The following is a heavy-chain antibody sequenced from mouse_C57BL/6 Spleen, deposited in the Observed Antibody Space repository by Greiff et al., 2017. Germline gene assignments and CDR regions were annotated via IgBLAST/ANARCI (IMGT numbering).Heavy chain of an antibody. D-gene: IGHD1-1*01. V-gene: IGHV1-82*01. CDR2: IYPGDGDT. J-gene: IGHJ2*01. CDR3: ARSPTYYGSSSYFDY. Sequence: VKLMESGPELVKPGASVKISCKASGYAFSSSWMNWVKQRPGKGLEWIGRIYPGDGDTNYNGKFKGKATLTADKSSSTAYMQLSSLTSEDSAVYFCARSPTYYGSSSYFDYWGQGTTLTVSS. CDR1: GYAFSSSW.